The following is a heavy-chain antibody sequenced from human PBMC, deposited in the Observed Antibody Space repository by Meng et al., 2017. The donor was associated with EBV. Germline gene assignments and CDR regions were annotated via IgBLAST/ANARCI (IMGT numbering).Heavy chain of an antibody. J-gene: IGHJ4*02. Sequence: VQLVGLGGAVIQPGGSLSLSCAASGFTVSSNYMSWVRQAPGKGLEWVSVIYSGGSTYYADSVKGRFTISRDNSKNTLYLQMNSLRAEDTAVYYCAKHRLGPLDYWGQGTLVTVSS. CDR2: IYSGGST. V-gene: IGHV3-53*01. D-gene: IGHD5-12*01. CDR1: GFTVSSNY. CDR3: AKHRLGPLDY.